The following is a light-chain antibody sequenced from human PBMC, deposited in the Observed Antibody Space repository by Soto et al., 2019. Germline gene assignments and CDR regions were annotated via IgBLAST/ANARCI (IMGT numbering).Light chain of an antibody. J-gene: IGKJ1*01. Sequence: AIQMTQSPSSLSAFVGDRVTITCRASQDIKNELGWYQQKPGKAPKLLIYAASNLQSGVPSRFSGSGSGTDFTLTISSLQPEDFASYYCLQDYNYPWTFGQGTKVEIK. V-gene: IGKV1-6*01. CDR3: LQDYNYPWT. CDR1: QDIKNE. CDR2: AAS.